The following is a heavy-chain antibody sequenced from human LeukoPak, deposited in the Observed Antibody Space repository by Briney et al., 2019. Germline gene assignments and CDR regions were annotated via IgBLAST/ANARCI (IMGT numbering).Heavy chain of an antibody. D-gene: IGHD6-19*01. CDR2: INHSGST. V-gene: IGHV4-34*01. CDR1: GGSFSGYY. Sequence: SETLSFTCAVYGGSFSGYYWSWIRQPPGKGLEWIGEINHSGSTNYNPSLKSRVTISVDTSKNQFSLKLSSVTAADTAVYYCARGANYCSGWDVHFDYWGQGTLVTVSS. J-gene: IGHJ4*02. CDR3: ARGANYCSGWDVHFDY.